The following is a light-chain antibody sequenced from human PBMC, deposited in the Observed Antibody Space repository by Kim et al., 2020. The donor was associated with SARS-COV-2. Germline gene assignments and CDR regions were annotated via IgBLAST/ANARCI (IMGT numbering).Light chain of an antibody. CDR1: SSNIRARYD. V-gene: IGLV1-40*01. CDR3: QSYDNSLSVWV. Sequence: WVTISCTGTSSNIRARYDVHWYQHIPGTAPKLLIYGYNNRPSGVPARFSGSKSGTSASLAITGLQAEDEADYYCQSYDNSLSVWVFGGGTQLTVL. CDR2: GYN. J-gene: IGLJ3*02.